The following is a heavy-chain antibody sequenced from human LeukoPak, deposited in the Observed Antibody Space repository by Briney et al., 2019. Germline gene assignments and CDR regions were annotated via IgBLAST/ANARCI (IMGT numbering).Heavy chain of an antibody. CDR1: GFTFSNTW. D-gene: IGHD5-12*01. CDR2: IKSKTDGGTT. J-gene: IGHJ4*02. CDR3: ARDGYRGYEGLYDY. V-gene: IGHV3-15*01. Sequence: PGGSLRLSCAASGFTFSNTWMSWVRQAPGKGMEWVGRIKSKTDGGTTDYAAPVKGRFIISRDDSKNTLYLQMNSMKTENTAVYYCARDGYRGYEGLYDYRGQGTLVTVSS.